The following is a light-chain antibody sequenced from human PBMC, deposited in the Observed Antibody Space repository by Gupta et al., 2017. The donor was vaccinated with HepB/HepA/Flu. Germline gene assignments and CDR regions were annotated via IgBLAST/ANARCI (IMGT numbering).Light chain of an antibody. CDR3: RSETTTGTVGV. V-gene: IGLV2-18*02. CDR1: RNAVGGYNR. J-gene: IGLJ3*02. Sequence: SALAQPPSVSGSPGQSVAISFTGTRNAVGGYNRVSWYQQPPGSAPKLIIYEVNNRPSGVPDRFSGSKYGTTAAMTIAGLQAEEEADYFWRSETTTGTVGVFGGGTKLTVL. CDR2: EVN.